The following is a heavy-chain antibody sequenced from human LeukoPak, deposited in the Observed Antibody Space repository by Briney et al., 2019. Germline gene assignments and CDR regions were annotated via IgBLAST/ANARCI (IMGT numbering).Heavy chain of an antibody. CDR3: ARQGVDYGGRGSGFGLDY. D-gene: IGHD4-23*01. CDR1: GYTFTSYD. Sequence: GASVKVSCKASGYTFTSYDINWVRQAPGQGLEWMGGIIPIFGTANYAQKFQGRVTITADESTSTAYMELSSLRSEDTAVYYCARQGVDYGGRGSGFGLDYWGQGTLVTVSS. CDR2: IIPIFGTA. V-gene: IGHV1-69*13. J-gene: IGHJ4*02.